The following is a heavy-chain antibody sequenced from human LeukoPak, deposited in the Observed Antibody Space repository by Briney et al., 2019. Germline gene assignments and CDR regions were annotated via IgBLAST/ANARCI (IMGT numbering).Heavy chain of an antibody. J-gene: IGHJ4*02. CDR1: GYTFTGNY. Sequence: ASVEVSCKASGYTFTGNYMHWVRQAHGQGLEWMGWINPNSGATKYAQNFQGRVTMTRDTSISTAYMELSRLRSDDTAVYYCARHSTPIDYWGQGTLVTVSS. CDR2: INPNSGAT. V-gene: IGHV1-2*02. D-gene: IGHD6-13*01. CDR3: ARHSTPIDY.